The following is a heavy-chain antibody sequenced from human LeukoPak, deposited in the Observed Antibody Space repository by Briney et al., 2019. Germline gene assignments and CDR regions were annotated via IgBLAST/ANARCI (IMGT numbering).Heavy chain of an antibody. V-gene: IGHV3-7*04. D-gene: IGHD5-24*01. CDR1: GFTLSTHW. CDR3: ARATRNGYDY. Sequence: GGSLRLSCAASGFTLSTHWMNWVRQAPGRGLEWVANINQDGSEKYYVDSLKGRLTISRDNAKNSLYLQMNSLRAEDTAVYYCARATRNGYDYWGQGTLVTVSS. J-gene: IGHJ4*02. CDR2: INQDGSEK.